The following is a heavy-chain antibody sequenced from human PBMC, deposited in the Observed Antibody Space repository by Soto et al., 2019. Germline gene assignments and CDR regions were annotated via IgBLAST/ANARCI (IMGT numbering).Heavy chain of an antibody. D-gene: IGHD3-16*02. CDR1: GGSISSGGYY. Sequence: SETLSLTCTVSGGSISSGGYYWSWIRQHPGKGLEWIGYIYYSGSTYYNPSLKSRVTISVDTSKNQFSLKLSSVTAADTAVYYCARGSSTVGGVIVDNWFDPWGQGTLVTVSS. CDR2: IYYSGST. J-gene: IGHJ5*02. CDR3: ARGSSTVGGVIVDNWFDP. V-gene: IGHV4-31*03.